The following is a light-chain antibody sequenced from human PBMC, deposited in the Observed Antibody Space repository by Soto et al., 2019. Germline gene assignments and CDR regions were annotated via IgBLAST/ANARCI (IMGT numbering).Light chain of an antibody. Sequence: DIQLTQSPSPLSASVGDRVTITCRASQSIGTFLNWYQQTPGKAPKLLIYAASTLHNGVPSRFRGSGSETDFTLTISSLQPEDFAFYFCQQTNSAPFTFGPGTKVDSK. J-gene: IGKJ3*01. V-gene: IGKV1-39*01. CDR2: AAS. CDR1: QSIGTF. CDR3: QQTNSAPFT.